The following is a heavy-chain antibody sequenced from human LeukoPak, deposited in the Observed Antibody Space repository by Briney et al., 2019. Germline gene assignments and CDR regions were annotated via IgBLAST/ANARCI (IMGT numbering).Heavy chain of an antibody. CDR2: SKNNANNYIT. CDR1: GFTFSDHY. Sequence: PGGSLRLSCAASGFTFSDHYIDWVRQAPGKGLEWVGRSKNNANNYITQYAAFVQGRFTISRDNSKNSLYLQINSLKTEDTAVYYCARDSSGQGDYWGQGTLVTVSS. J-gene: IGHJ4*02. CDR3: ARDSSGQGDY. V-gene: IGHV3-72*01. D-gene: IGHD3-22*01.